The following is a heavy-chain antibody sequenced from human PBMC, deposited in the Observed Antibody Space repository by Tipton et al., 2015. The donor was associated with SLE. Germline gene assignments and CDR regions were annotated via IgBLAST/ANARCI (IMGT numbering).Heavy chain of an antibody. Sequence: TLSLTCAVYGGSFSGYYWSWIRQPAGKGLEWIGYIYTSGSTNYNPSLKSRVTISVDTSKNQFSLKLSSVTAADTAVYYCAREPKAVAKPHYSWWGQGTLVTVSS. J-gene: IGHJ4*02. V-gene: IGHV4-4*09. CDR1: GGSFSGYY. D-gene: IGHD6-19*01. CDR3: AREPKAVAKPHYSW. CDR2: IYTSGST.